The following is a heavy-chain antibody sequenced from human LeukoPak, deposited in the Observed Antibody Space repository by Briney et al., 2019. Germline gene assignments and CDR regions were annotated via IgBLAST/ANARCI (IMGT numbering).Heavy chain of an antibody. J-gene: IGHJ4*02. CDR3: ARVELTGDLLDY. CDR2: INPNSGGT. D-gene: IGHD7-27*01. V-gene: IGHV1-2*02. CDR1: GYTFTGYY. Sequence: ASVKVSCRASGYTFTGYYMHWVRQAPGQGLEWVGWINPNSGGTNYAQKFQGRVTMTRDTSISTAYMELSRLRSDDTAVYYCARVELTGDLLDYWGQGTLVTVSS.